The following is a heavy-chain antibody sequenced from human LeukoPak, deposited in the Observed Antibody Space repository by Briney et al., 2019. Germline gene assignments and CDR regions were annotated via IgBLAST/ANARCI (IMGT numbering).Heavy chain of an antibody. Sequence: SETLSLTCSVYGGSFSGYYWRWIRQPPGKGLEWIGEINHSGNSNYNPSLKSRVTISVDTSKNQFSLKLNSVTAADTAVYYCARHDGSGYSYGYSYFDYWGQGTLVTVSS. CDR3: ARHDGSGYSYGYSYFDY. V-gene: IGHV4-34*01. CDR1: GGSFSGYY. CDR2: INHSGNS. D-gene: IGHD5-18*01. J-gene: IGHJ4*02.